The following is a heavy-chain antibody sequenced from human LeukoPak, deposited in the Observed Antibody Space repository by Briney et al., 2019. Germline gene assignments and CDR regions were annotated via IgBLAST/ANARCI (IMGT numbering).Heavy chain of an antibody. CDR1: GGSISNFY. V-gene: IGHV4-59*05. CDR3: ARQYSNPLYYYYMDV. CDR2: IYYSGST. Sequence: SETLSLTCTVSGGSISNFYWSWIRQPAGKGLEWIGSIYYSGSTYYNPSLKSRVTISVDTSKNQFSLKLSSVTAADTAVYYCARQYSNPLYYYYMDVWGKGTTVTVSS. J-gene: IGHJ6*03. D-gene: IGHD4-11*01.